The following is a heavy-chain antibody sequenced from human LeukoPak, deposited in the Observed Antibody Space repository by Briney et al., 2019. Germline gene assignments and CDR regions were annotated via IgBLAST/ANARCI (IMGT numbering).Heavy chain of an antibody. V-gene: IGHV4-59*08. CDR3: ARVLAVAANYYFDY. Sequence: SETLSLTCTVSGGSISSYYWSWIRQSPGKGLECIGYIHYTGSTNYNPSLKSRVTISVETSKNQFSLKLSSVTAADTAVYYCARVLAVAANYYFDYWGQGTLVTVSS. J-gene: IGHJ4*02. CDR2: IHYTGST. D-gene: IGHD6-19*01. CDR1: GGSISSYY.